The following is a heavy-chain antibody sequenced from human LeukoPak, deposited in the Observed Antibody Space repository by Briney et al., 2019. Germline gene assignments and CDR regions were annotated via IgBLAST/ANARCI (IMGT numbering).Heavy chain of an antibody. J-gene: IGHJ4*02. CDR1: GFTFSSYA. Sequence: GGSLRLSCAASGFTFSSYAMSWVRQAPGKGLEWVSTIYDDNTYYADSVKGRFAISTDNSKNTLYLQMNSLRVEDTAVYFCAARKVRGVWFYLDYWGQGTLVTVSS. V-gene: IGHV3-23*01. CDR2: IYDDNT. D-gene: IGHD3-10*01. CDR3: AARKVRGVWFYLDY.